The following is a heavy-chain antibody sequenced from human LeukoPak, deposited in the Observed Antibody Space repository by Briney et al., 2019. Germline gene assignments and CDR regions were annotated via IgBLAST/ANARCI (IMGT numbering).Heavy chain of an antibody. CDR1: GFTFSSYN. J-gene: IGHJ6*03. CDR2: IKQDGSEK. D-gene: IGHD3-9*01. CDR3: AGDRLVRTYYDILTGYSERYYMDV. V-gene: IGHV3-7*01. Sequence: PGGSLRLSCAASGFTFSSYNMNWVRQAPGKGLEWVANIKQDGSEKYYVDSVKGRFTISRDNAKNSLYLQMNSLRAEDTAVYYCAGDRLVRTYYDILTGYSERYYMDVWGKGTTVTVSS.